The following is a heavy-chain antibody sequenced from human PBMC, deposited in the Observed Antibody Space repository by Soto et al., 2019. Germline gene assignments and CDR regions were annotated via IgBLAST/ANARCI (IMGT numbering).Heavy chain of an antibody. CDR2: ISGSGGST. CDR1: GFTFSSYA. J-gene: IGHJ4*02. V-gene: IGHV3-23*01. CDR3: ISYFKEGYCDY. Sequence: PGGSLRLSCAASGFTFSSYAVSWVRQAPGKGLEWVSAISGSGGSTYYADSVKGRFTISRDNSKNTLYLQMNSLRAEDTAVYYCISYFKEGYCDYWGQGTLVTVSS. D-gene: IGHD3-10*01.